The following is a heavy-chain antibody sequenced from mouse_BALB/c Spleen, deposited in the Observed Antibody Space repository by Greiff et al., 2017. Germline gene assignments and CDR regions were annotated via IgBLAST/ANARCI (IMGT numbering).Heavy chain of an antibody. D-gene: IGHD1-2*01. Sequence: VKLLESGAELVKPGASVKLSCKTSGYTFTDHAIHWVKQKPEQGLEWIGYISPGNGDIKYNEKFKGKATLTADKSSSTAYMQLNSLTSEDSAVYFCNIHYYFDYWGQGTTLTVSS. J-gene: IGHJ2*01. CDR3: NIHYYFDY. V-gene: IGHV1S53*01. CDR1: GYTFTDHA. CDR2: ISPGNGDI.